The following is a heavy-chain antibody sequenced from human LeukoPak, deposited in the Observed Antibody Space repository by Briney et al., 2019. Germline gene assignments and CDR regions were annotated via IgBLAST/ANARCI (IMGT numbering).Heavy chain of an antibody. CDR3: AKGFYHVGATTVYDY. J-gene: IGHJ4*02. CDR2: IRGSGGST. Sequence: GGSLRLSCAASGFTFSSYAMNWVRRASGKGLEWGSAIRGSGGSTYYADSVKGRFTISRDNSKNTLYRQMNSLRAEDTAVYYCAKGFYHVGATTVYDYWGQGTLVTVSS. D-gene: IGHD1-26*01. CDR1: GFTFSSYA. V-gene: IGHV3-23*01.